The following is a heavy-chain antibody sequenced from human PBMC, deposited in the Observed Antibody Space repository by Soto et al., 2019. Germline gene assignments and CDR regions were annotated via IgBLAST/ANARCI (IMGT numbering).Heavy chain of an antibody. V-gene: IGHV4-30-4*01. CDR3: ARGDYDSSGYWVAFDI. J-gene: IGHJ3*02. CDR2: IYYSGST. D-gene: IGHD3-22*01. CDR1: GGSISSGDYY. Sequence: QVQLQESGPGLVKPSQTLSLTCTVSGGSISSGDYYWSWIRQPPGKGLEWIGYIYYSGSTYYNPSLKSRVTISVDTSKNQFSLKLSSVTAADTAVYYCARGDYDSSGYWVAFDIWVQGTMVTVSS.